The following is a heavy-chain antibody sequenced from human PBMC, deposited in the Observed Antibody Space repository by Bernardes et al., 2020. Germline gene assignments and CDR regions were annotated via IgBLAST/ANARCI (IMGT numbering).Heavy chain of an antibody. D-gene: IGHD6-6*01. Sequence: GGSLRLSCAASGFTFSSYSMNWVRQAPGKGLEWVSYISSSSSTIYYADSVKGRFTISRDNAKNSLYLQMNSLRDEDTAVYYCASRPDLDSSSWANFDYWGRGTLVTVSS. CDR3: ASRPDLDSSSWANFDY. J-gene: IGHJ4*02. CDR1: GFTFSSYS. V-gene: IGHV3-48*02. CDR2: ISSSSSTI.